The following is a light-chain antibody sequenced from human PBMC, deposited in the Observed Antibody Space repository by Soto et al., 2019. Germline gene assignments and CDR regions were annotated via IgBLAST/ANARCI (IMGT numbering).Light chain of an antibody. Sequence: QSVLTQPPSASGIPGQRVTISCSGSSSNIGTNTVNWYQQLPGTAPKLLIYSNNQRPSGVPDRFSGSKSGTSASLAISGLQSEDEADYYCAAWDDSLNGRYVFGTGTKLTVL. V-gene: IGLV1-44*01. CDR3: AAWDDSLNGRYV. CDR2: SNN. CDR1: SSNIGTNT. J-gene: IGLJ1*01.